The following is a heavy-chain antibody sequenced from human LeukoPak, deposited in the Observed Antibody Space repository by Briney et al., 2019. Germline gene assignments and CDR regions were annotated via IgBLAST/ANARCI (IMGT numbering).Heavy chain of an antibody. CDR3: ARDKLVSGYYYGMDV. V-gene: IGHV4-59*01. D-gene: IGHD1-26*01. Sequence: PSETLSLTCTVSGGSISRYYWSWIRQPPGNGLEWIGYIYYSGTTNYNPSLKSRFTISLDTSKNQFSLKLSSVTAADTAVYYCARDKLVSGYYYGMDVWGQGTTVTVSS. CDR1: GGSISRYY. CDR2: IYYSGTT. J-gene: IGHJ6*02.